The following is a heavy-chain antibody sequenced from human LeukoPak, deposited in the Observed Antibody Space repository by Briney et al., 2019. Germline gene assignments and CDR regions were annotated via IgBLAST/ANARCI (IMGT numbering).Heavy chain of an antibody. CDR3: ASSSQEYYDILTGFHD. J-gene: IGHJ1*01. CDR2: IDYRGKV. Sequence: SETLSLTCSVSGGSISDTDHYWGWIRQPPGKGLEWIASIDYRGKVYQKPSLKSRVTISMDTSKSHFSLRLSSVTAADTAVYYCASSSQEYYDILTGFHDWGQGTLVVVSS. CDR1: GGSISDTDHY. V-gene: IGHV4-39*07. D-gene: IGHD3-9*01.